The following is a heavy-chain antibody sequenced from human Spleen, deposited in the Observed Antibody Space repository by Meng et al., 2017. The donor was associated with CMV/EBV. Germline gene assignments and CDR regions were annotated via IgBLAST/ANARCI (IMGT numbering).Heavy chain of an antibody. CDR2: IVPMFGTK. D-gene: IGHD3-3*01. J-gene: IGHJ6*02. Sequence: SVKVSCKASGGTFSTYGISWVRQAPGQGLEWMGGIVPMFGTKNYAQKFQGRVTITSDESTSTAYMELSSLRSEDTAVYYCAREGYDFWSGYYPTYYYYYGMDVWGQGTTVTVSS. CDR3: AREGYDFWSGYYPTYYYYYGMDV. CDR1: GGTFSTYG. V-gene: IGHV1-69*13.